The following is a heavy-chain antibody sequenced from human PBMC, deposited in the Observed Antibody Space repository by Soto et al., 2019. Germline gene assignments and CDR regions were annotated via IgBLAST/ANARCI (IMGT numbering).Heavy chain of an antibody. CDR2: IIPILGIA. Sequence: SVKVSCKASGGTFSSYTISWVRQAPGQGLEWMGRIIPILGIANYAQKFQGRVTITADKSTSTAYMELSSLRPEDTAVYYCAREGSYCSGGSCYSEGWFDPWGQGTLVTVSS. CDR3: AREGSYCSGGSCYSEGWFDP. J-gene: IGHJ5*02. CDR1: GGTFSSYT. D-gene: IGHD2-15*01. V-gene: IGHV1-69*04.